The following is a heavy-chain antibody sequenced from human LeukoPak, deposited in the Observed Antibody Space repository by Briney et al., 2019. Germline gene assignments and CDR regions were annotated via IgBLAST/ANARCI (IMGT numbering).Heavy chain of an antibody. J-gene: IGHJ4*02. V-gene: IGHV3-74*01. CDR1: GFTFSSYW. Sequence: GGSLRLSCAASGFTFSSYWMHWVRQAPGKGLVWVSRIYNDGSYTNYADPVKGRFTISRDNAKNTLYLQMDSLRAEDTAVYYCARGGLDPVDYWGLGILVTVSS. D-gene: IGHD6-19*01. CDR2: IYNDGSYT. CDR3: ARGGLDPVDY.